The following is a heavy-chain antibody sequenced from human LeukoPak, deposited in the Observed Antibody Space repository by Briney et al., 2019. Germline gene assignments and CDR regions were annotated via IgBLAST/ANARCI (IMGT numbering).Heavy chain of an antibody. D-gene: IGHD5-18*01. J-gene: IGHJ4*02. CDR3: ARDSGYSYGFSFDY. Sequence: PSETLSLTCTVSGGSISSYYWSWIRQPPGKGLGWLGRIYTSGSTDYNPSLKSQVTMSVDTSKNQFSLKLSSVTAADTAVYYCARDSGYSYGFSFDYWGQGTLVTVSS. CDR2: IYTSGST. V-gene: IGHV4-4*07. CDR1: GGSISSYY.